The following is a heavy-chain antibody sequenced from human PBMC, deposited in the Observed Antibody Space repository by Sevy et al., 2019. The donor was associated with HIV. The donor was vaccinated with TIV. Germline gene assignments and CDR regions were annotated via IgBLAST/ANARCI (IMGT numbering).Heavy chain of an antibody. Sequence: ASVKVSCKASGFTFTSSAVQLVRQARGQRLEWIGWIVVGSGNTNYAQKFQERVTITRDMSTSTAYMELSSLRSEDTAVYYCAAAGTISSSSQYYYYGMDVWGQGTTVTVSS. CDR2: IVVGSGNT. V-gene: IGHV1-58*01. D-gene: IGHD6-6*01. CDR1: GFTFTSSA. CDR3: AAAGTISSSSQYYYYGMDV. J-gene: IGHJ6*02.